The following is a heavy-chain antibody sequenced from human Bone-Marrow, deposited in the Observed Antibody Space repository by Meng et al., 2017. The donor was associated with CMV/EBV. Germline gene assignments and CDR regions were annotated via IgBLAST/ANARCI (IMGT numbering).Heavy chain of an antibody. CDR1: GGTFSSYT. D-gene: IGHD2-2*01. CDR3: ARGGDIVVVPADKDAFDI. Sequence: SVKVSCKASGGTFSSYTISWVRQAPGQGLEWMGRIIPILGIANYAQKFQGRVTITADKSTSTAYMELSSLRAEDTAVYYCARGGDIVVVPADKDAFDIWGQGTMVTVSS. CDR2: IIPILGIA. J-gene: IGHJ3*02. V-gene: IGHV1-69*02.